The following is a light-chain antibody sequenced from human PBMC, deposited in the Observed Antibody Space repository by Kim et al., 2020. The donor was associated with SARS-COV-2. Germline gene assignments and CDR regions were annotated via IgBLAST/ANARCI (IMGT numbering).Light chain of an antibody. CDR1: PLSQQRY. Sequence: SYELTQPPSVSMSPGQTARITCSGDPLSQQRYTYWYQQKPGQAPVLVIYKDTERPSGIPERFSASSSGTTVTLTISGVQAEDEADYYCQSSDITGSWVFGGGTHLTVL. V-gene: IGLV3-25*03. CDR2: KDT. CDR3: QSSDITGSWV. J-gene: IGLJ3*02.